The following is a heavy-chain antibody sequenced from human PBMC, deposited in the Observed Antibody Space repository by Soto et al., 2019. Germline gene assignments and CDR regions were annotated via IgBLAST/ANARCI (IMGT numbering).Heavy chain of an antibody. J-gene: IGHJ6*02. CDR1: GYSFTNYW. V-gene: IGHV5-51*01. CDR3: ARVRAVATFVHGMDV. D-gene: IGHD5-12*01. CDR2: IYPGDSDT. Sequence: PGESLKISCKGSGYSFTNYWIGWVRQMPGKGLEWMGIIYPGDSDTRYSPSFQGQVTISADKSISTAYLQWSSLKASDTAMYYCARVRAVATFVHGMDVWGQGTTVTVSS.